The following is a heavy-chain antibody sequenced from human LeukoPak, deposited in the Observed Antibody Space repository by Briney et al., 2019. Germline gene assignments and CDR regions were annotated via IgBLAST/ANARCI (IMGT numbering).Heavy chain of an antibody. D-gene: IGHD3-10*01. CDR2: INPSGGST. CDR3: ARESGFYASGSRY. J-gene: IGHJ4*02. V-gene: IGHV1-46*01. Sequence: ASVKVSCKASGYTFTSYYMHWVRQAPGQGLEWMGIINPSGGSTSYAQKLQGRVTMTRNTSINTAYMELSSLRSEDTALYYCARESGFYASGSRYWGQGTLVTVSS. CDR1: GYTFTSYY.